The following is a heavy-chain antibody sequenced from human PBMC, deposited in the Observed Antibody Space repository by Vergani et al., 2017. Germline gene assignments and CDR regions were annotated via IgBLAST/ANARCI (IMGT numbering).Heavy chain of an antibody. D-gene: IGHD4-17*01. CDR3: ARRDYANGWFDP. J-gene: IGHJ5*02. CDR1: GDSISSSNFY. V-gene: IGHV4-39*01. CDR2: IYYSGDT. Sequence: QLQLQESGPGLVKPSETLSLTCTVSGDSISSSNFYWGWIRQPPGKGLEWIGSIYYSGDTYFNPSLKSRVTISIDTSKNQFSLRLSSVTAADTALYYCARRDYANGWFDPWGQGTLVTVSS.